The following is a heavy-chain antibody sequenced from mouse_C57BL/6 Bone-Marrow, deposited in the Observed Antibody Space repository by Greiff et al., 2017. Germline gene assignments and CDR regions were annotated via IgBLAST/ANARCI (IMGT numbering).Heavy chain of an antibody. V-gene: IGHV7-1*01. Sequence: DVMLVESGGCLVPSGRSLRLSCATSGFTLSDFYMEWVRQAPGKGLEWIAASRNKDNDYTTEYSASVKGRFIVSRDTSQSILYLQMNALRAEDTAIYYCARGLPIAMSYRGPVTSVTASS. CDR3: ARGLPIAMSY. D-gene: IGHD6-5*01. CDR1: GFTLSDFY. J-gene: IGHJ4*01. CDR2: SRNKDNDYTT.